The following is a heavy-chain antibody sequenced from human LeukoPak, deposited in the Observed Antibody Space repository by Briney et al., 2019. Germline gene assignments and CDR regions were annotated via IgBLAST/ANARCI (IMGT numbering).Heavy chain of an antibody. J-gene: IGHJ4*02. CDR2: IYYSGST. CDR1: GGSISSSSYY. CDR3: ARRRSSGYPFDY. Sequence: SETLSLTCTVSGGSISSSSYYWGWIRQPPGKGLEWIGSIYYSGSTYYNPSLKSRVTISVDTSKNQFSLKLSPVTAADTAVYYCARRRSSGYPFDYWGQGTLVTVSS. D-gene: IGHD3-22*01. V-gene: IGHV4-39*01.